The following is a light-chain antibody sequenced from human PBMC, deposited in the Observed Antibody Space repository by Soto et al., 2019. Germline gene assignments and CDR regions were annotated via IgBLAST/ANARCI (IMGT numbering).Light chain of an antibody. V-gene: IGKV4-1*01. J-gene: IGKJ1*01. CDR2: WAS. Sequence: DIVMTHCPASLAVSRGERATINCKSSQSILYSSNNKNYLAWYQQRPGQPPKLLIYWASIRESGVPDRFSGSGSGTDFTLTISSLQAEDVAVYYCQQYYSTLWTFGQGTKVDIK. CDR3: QQYYSTLWT. CDR1: QSILYSSNNKNY.